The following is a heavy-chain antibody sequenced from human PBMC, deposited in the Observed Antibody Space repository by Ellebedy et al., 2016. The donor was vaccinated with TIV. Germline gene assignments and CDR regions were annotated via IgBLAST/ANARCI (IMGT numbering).Heavy chain of an antibody. CDR2: VAYSGTT. CDR3: ATARRDGYTYHYYGLDV. CDR1: GGSISTTGYY. V-gene: IGHV4-39*01. J-gene: IGHJ6*02. Sequence: MPGGSLRLSCTVSGGSISTTGYYSGWIRQSPGKGLEWIGSVAYSGTTYYSPSLKSRVTISIDTSRMQFSLQLSSVTAADTAVYYCATARRDGYTYHYYGLDVWGQGTTVTVSS. D-gene: IGHD5-24*01.